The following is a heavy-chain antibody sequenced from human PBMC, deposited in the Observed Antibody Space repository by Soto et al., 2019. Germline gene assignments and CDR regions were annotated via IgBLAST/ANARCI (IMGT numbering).Heavy chain of an antibody. CDR3: ARGLILWFGELSRRGGYYYYMDV. J-gene: IGHJ6*03. D-gene: IGHD3-10*01. V-gene: IGHV4-34*01. Sequence: QVQLQQWGAGLLKPSETLSLTCAVYGGSFSGYQWTWIRQTPGKGLEWIGEINDSGNINYNQSLKSRVPILVDTAKKQISLRLSSVTAADTAVYYCARGLILWFGELSRRGGYYYYMDVWGKGTSVTVSS. CDR1: GGSFSGYQ. CDR2: INDSGNI.